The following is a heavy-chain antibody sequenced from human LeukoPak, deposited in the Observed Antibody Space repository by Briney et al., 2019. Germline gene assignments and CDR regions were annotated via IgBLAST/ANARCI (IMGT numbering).Heavy chain of an antibody. D-gene: IGHD5-12*01. CDR2: INPNSGGT. Sequence: APVKVSCKASGYTFTGYYMHWVRQAPGQGLEWMGWINPNSGGTNYAQKFQGRVTMTRDTSISTAYMELSRLGSDDTAVYYCAIEATISSGMDVWGKGTTVTVSS. V-gene: IGHV1-2*02. CDR1: GYTFTGYY. CDR3: AIEATISSGMDV. J-gene: IGHJ6*04.